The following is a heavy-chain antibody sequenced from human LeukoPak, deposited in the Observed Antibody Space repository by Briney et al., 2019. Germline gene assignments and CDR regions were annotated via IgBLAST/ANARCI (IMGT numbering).Heavy chain of an antibody. CDR3: LRENHDSGWSFDY. D-gene: IGHD3-22*01. CDR2: INQGGSEK. CDR1: RFTFSSYG. J-gene: IGHJ4*02. Sequence: GGSLRLSCSAPRFTFSSYGMNWVRQAPGKGLEWVVNINQGGSEKYYVDSVKGRFTISRDNAKNSLYLEMNSLRAEDTAVYYCLRENHDSGWSFDYWGQGTLVTVSS. V-gene: IGHV3-7*01.